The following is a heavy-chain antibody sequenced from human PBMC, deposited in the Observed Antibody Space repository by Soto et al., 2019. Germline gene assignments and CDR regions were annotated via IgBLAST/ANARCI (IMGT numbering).Heavy chain of an antibody. D-gene: IGHD3-16*01. Sequence: SETLSLTCTVSGGSISSYYWSWIRQPPGKGLEWIGYIYYSGSTHYNPSLKSRVTISVDTSKNQFSLKLSSVTAADTAVYYCARRYGWAFDIWGQGTMVTVSS. CDR1: GGSISSYY. CDR3: ARRYGWAFDI. V-gene: IGHV4-59*08. J-gene: IGHJ3*02. CDR2: IYYSGST.